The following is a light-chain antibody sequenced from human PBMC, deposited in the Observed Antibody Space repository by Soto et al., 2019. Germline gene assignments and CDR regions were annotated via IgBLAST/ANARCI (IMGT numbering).Light chain of an antibody. CDR3: SSYTSSTTLVV. Sequence: QSALTQPASVSGSPGQSITISCTGTSSDVVGYNYVSWYQQHPGTAPKLMIYDVSNRPSGVSNRFSGSKSGNTASLTISGLQAGDDADYYCSSYTSSTTLVVFGGRTKLTVL. J-gene: IGLJ2*01. CDR2: DVS. V-gene: IGLV2-14*01. CDR1: SSDVVGYNY.